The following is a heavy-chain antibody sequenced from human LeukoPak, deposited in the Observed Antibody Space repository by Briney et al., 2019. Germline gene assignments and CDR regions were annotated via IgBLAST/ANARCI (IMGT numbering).Heavy chain of an antibody. V-gene: IGHV3-23*01. Sequence: GGSLRLSCAASGFTFSNYDMSWVRQAPGKGLEWVSSIGDSGGSTYYADSVKGRFTISRGNSKNTLYLQMTNLRAADTAVYYCAKDLSRAVAADWFDPWDQGSLVTVSS. J-gene: IGHJ5*02. CDR3: AKDLSRAVAADWFDP. CDR1: GFTFSNYD. D-gene: IGHD6-19*01. CDR2: IGDSGGST.